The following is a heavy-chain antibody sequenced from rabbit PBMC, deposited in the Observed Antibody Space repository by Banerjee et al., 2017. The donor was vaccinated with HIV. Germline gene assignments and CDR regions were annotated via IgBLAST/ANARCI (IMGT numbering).Heavy chain of an antibody. CDR1: GFSFSSAYD. D-gene: IGHD1-1*01. Sequence: QSLEESGGDLVKPGASLTLTCTASGFSFSSAYDMCWVRQAPGKGLEWIGCIYTGSDITYYASWAKGRFTISKTSSTTVTLQMTSLTAADTATYFCARRVPHTNHFNLWGQGTLVTVS. CDR3: ARRVPHTNHFNL. V-gene: IGHV1S40*01. J-gene: IGHJ4*01. CDR2: IYTGSDIT.